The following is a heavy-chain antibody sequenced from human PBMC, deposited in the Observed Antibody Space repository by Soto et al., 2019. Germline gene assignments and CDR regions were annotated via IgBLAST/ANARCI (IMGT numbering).Heavy chain of an antibody. J-gene: IGHJ6*03. CDR3: TTDIVVVPAATNMDV. V-gene: IGHV3-15*01. Sequence: EVQLVESGGGLVKPGGSLRLSCAASGFTFSNAWMSWVRQAPGKGLEWVGRIKSKTDGGTTDYAAPVKGRFTISRDDSKNTLYLQMNSLKTEDTVVYYCTTDIVVVPAATNMDVWGKGTTVTVSS. D-gene: IGHD2-2*01. CDR1: GFTFSNAW. CDR2: IKSKTDGGTT.